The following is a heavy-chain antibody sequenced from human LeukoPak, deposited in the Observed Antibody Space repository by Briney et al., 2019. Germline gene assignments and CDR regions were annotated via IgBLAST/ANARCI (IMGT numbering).Heavy chain of an antibody. CDR2: IYHSGST. CDR1: GYSISSGYY. J-gene: IGHJ4*02. V-gene: IGHV4-38-2*01. Sequence: SETLSLTCAVSGYSISSGYYWDWIRQPPGKGLEWIGSIYHSGSTYYNPSLKSRVTISVDTSKNQFSLKLSSVTAADTAVYYCARVFSGSGWYGGPFEYWGQGTLVTVSS. D-gene: IGHD6-19*01. CDR3: ARVFSGSGWYGGPFEY.